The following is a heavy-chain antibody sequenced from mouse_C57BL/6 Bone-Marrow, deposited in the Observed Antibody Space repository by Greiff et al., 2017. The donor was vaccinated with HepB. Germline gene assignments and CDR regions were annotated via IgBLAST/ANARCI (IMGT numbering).Heavy chain of an antibody. Sequence: QVQLKQPGTELVKPGASVKLSCKASGYTFTSYWMHWVKQRPGQGLEWIGNINPSNGGTNYNEKFKSKATLTVDKSSSTAYMQLSSLTSEDSAVYYCARRDDGYYVPDWYFDVWGTGTTVTVSS. V-gene: IGHV1-53*01. CDR2: INPSNGGT. D-gene: IGHD2-3*01. CDR3: ARRDDGYYVPDWYFDV. CDR1: GYTFTSYW. J-gene: IGHJ1*03.